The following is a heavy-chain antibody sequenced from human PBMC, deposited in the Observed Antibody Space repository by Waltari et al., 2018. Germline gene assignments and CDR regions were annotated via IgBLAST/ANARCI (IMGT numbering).Heavy chain of an antibody. J-gene: IGHJ3*02. Sequence: QLQLQESGPGLVKPSETLSLTCTVSGGSISSRSYYWGWIRQPPGKGLEWIGSIYYSGSTYYNPSLKSRVTISVDTSKNQFSLKLSSVTAADTAVYYCEMGAKSAFDIWGQGTMVTVSS. CDR1: GGSISSRSYY. CDR2: IYYSGST. V-gene: IGHV4-39*07. D-gene: IGHD1-26*01. CDR3: EMGAKSAFDI.